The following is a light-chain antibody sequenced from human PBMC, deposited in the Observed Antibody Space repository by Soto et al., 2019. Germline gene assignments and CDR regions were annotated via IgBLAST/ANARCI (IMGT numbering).Light chain of an antibody. CDR2: GAS. V-gene: IGKV3-20*01. Sequence: EIVLTQSPGTVSLSPRERATLSCRASQRVTDGYVAWYQQKPGQAPRLLIYGASNSATGIPDRFSGSGSAGTDFTLTISRLEPEDFTVYYCQQYGRSPWTFGQGTKLEIK. CDR3: QQYGRSPWT. J-gene: IGKJ1*01. CDR1: QRVTDGY.